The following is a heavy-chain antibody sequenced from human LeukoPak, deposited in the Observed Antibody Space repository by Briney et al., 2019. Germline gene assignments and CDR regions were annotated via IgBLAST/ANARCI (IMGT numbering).Heavy chain of an antibody. D-gene: IGHD3-10*01. Sequence: GGSLRLSCAASGFTFTNYAMSWVRQAPGKGLEWVSAISDSGVSTYYADSVKGRFTLSRDNSKNSLYLQMISLRAEDTAVYYCAKDPRWFGEFDYWGQGTLVTVSS. CDR3: AKDPRWFGEFDY. CDR2: ISDSGVST. J-gene: IGHJ4*02. CDR1: GFTFTNYA. V-gene: IGHV3-23*01.